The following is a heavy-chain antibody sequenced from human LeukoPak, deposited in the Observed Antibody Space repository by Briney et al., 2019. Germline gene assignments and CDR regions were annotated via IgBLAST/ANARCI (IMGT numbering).Heavy chain of an antibody. Sequence: SSVTVSCKASGYTFTGYYMHWVRQAPGQGLEWMGWINPNSGGTNYAQKFQGRVTTTRDTSISTAYMELSRLRSDDTAVYYCARASGSYPPFDYWGQGTLVTVSS. J-gene: IGHJ4*02. V-gene: IGHV1-2*02. D-gene: IGHD1-26*01. CDR3: ARASGSYPPFDY. CDR1: GYTFTGYY. CDR2: INPNSGGT.